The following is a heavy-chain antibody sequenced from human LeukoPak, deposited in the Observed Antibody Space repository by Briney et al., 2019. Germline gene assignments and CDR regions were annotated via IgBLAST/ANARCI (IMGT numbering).Heavy chain of an antibody. V-gene: IGHV1-2*02. D-gene: IGHD6-19*01. J-gene: IGHJ5*02. Sequence: ASVKVSCKASGYTFTGYYMHWVRQAPGQGVGGMGWINPNGGGTNSSQKFQGRVTMTRDTSISTDYMALSRLRLDDTAVYYCARSIAVAGTYWGRFNTWFDRWGQGTLVTVSS. CDR3: ARSIAVAGTYWGRFNTWFDR. CDR2: INPNGGGT. CDR1: GYTFTGYY.